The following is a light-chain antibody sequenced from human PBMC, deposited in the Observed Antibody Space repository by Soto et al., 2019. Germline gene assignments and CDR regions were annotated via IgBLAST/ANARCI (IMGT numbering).Light chain of an antibody. CDR3: QVWDSSSALVV. CDR1: NIGSKS. Sequence: SYELAQPPSVSVAPGKTASITCGGNNIGSKSVHWYQQKPGQAPMVVISYDSDRPSGIPERFSGSNSGNTATLTISRVEAGDEADYYCQVWDSSSALVVFGGGTKVTVL. V-gene: IGLV3-21*04. J-gene: IGLJ2*01. CDR2: YDS.